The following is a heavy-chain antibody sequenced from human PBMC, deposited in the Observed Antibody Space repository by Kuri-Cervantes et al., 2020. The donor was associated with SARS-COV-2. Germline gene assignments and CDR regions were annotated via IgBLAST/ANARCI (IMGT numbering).Heavy chain of an antibody. CDR1: GFTFSSYS. V-gene: IGHV3-48*01. CDR3: ARVEVISLDY. CDR2: ISSSSSTI. D-gene: IGHD2-21*01. J-gene: IGHJ4*02. Sequence: GGSLRLSCAASGFTFSSYSMNWVRQAPGKGLEWVSYISSSSSTIYYADSVKGRFTISRDNAKNSLYLQMNSLRAEDTAVYYCARVEVISLDYWGQGTLVTVSS.